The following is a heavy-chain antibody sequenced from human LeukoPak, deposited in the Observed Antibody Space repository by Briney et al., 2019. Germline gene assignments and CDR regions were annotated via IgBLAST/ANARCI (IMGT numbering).Heavy chain of an antibody. V-gene: IGHV3-23*01. J-gene: IGHJ4*02. CDR1: GFTFSSYA. CDR3: AKDFISTY. CDR2: ISNSGDST. Sequence: GSLRLSCAASGFTFSSYAMSWVRQAPGKGLEWVSAISNSGDSTYNADSVKDRFTISRDNSKNTLYLQMNSLRAEDTAVYYCAKDFISTYWGQGTLVTVSS. D-gene: IGHD2/OR15-2a*01.